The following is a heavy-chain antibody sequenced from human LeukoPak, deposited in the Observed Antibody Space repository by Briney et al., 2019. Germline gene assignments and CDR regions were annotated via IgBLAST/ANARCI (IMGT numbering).Heavy chain of an antibody. CDR1: GFTFSSYS. D-gene: IGHD3-10*01. CDR2: ISSSSSYI. CDR3: ARDYYGSGSYYGFLGY. J-gene: IGHJ4*02. Sequence: GGSLRLSCAASGFTFSSYSMNWVRQAPGKGLEWVSSISSSSSYIYYADSVKGRFTISRDNSKNTLYLQMNSLRAEDTAVYYCARDYYGSGSYYGFLGYWGQGTLVTVSS. V-gene: IGHV3-21*01.